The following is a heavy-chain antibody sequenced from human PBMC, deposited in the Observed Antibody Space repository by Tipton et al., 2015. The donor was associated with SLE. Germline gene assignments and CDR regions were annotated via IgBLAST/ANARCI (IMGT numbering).Heavy chain of an antibody. CDR3: ATYVAIAAADIDY. V-gene: IGHV4-4*07. D-gene: IGHD6-13*01. Sequence: TLSLTCTVSGDSLTTNYWNWIRQPAGKGLEWIGRLYGSGSPTHYNPSLESRVTMSVDKSQNQFSLKLTSVTAADTAVYFCATYVAIAAADIDYWGQGMLVTVSS. CDR1: GDSLTTNY. CDR2: LYGSGSPT. J-gene: IGHJ4*02.